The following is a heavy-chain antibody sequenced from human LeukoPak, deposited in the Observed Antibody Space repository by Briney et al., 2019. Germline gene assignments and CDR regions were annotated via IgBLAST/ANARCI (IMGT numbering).Heavy chain of an antibody. V-gene: IGHV4-39*07. Sequence: SETLSLTCTVSGGSISSSNSYWGWIRQPPGKGLEWIGSIYYSGSTNYNPSLKSRVTISVDTSKNQFSLKLSSVTAADTAVYYCARIRKPTYYYDSSGYPGWFDPWGQGTLVTVSS. CDR1: GGSISSSNSY. CDR3: ARIRKPTYYYDSSGYPGWFDP. D-gene: IGHD3-22*01. J-gene: IGHJ5*02. CDR2: IYYSGST.